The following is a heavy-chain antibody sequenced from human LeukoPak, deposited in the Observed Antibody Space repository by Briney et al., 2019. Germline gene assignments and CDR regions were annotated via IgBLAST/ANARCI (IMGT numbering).Heavy chain of an antibody. CDR2: IYTSGST. V-gene: IGHV4-4*07. CDR1: GGSISSYY. Sequence: SETLSLTCTVSGGSISSYYWSWIRQPAGKGLEWIGRIYTSGSTNYNPSLKSRVTMSVDTSKNQFSLKLSSVTAADTAVYYCARESTIVAWGAFDIWGQGTMVTVSS. J-gene: IGHJ3*02. D-gene: IGHD3-22*01. CDR3: ARESTIVAWGAFDI.